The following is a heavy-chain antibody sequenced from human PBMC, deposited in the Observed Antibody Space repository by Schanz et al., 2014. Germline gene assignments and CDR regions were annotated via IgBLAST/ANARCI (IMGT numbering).Heavy chain of an antibody. V-gene: IGHV1-46*01. J-gene: IGHJ4*02. CDR3: ARGGYSSGWYDRDIAHFDY. Sequence: QVQLVQSGAELRKPGTSVKVSCKASGYTFTNFFLHWVRQAPGQGLEWMGMINPSGGSTTYAQKFQGRVTMTRDTSTSTVYMELSSLRSEDTAVYYCARGGYSSGWYDRDIAHFDYWGQGTLVTVSS. CDR1: GYTFTNFF. D-gene: IGHD6-19*01. CDR2: INPSGGST.